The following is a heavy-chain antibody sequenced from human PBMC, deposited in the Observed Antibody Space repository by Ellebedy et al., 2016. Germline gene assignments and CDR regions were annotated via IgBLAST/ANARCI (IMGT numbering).Heavy chain of an antibody. J-gene: IGHJ4*02. Sequence: GESLKISCEASGFTFSSHAMSWVRQAPGKGPEWVSAVVGSGERTFYADSVKGRFTISRDNSKNRLYLQMSSLKVEDTATYYCANVGGSGTYYNGYWGQGTLVTVS. V-gene: IGHV3-23*01. CDR1: GFTFSSHA. D-gene: IGHD3-10*01. CDR2: VVGSGERT. CDR3: ANVGGSGTYYNGY.